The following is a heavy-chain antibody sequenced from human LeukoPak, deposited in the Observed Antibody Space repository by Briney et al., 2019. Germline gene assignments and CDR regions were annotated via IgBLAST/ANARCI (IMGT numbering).Heavy chain of an antibody. D-gene: IGHD4-17*01. J-gene: IGHJ4*02. V-gene: IGHV1-69*01. CDR1: GGTFSSYA. Sequence: SVKVSCTASGGTFSSYAISGVRQAPGQGLEWMGGIIPIFGTANYAQKFQGRVTFTADESTSTAYMELSSLRSEDTAVYYCARDDYGDYAQHNWGQGTLVTDSS. CDR3: ARDDYGDYAQHN. CDR2: IIPIFGTA.